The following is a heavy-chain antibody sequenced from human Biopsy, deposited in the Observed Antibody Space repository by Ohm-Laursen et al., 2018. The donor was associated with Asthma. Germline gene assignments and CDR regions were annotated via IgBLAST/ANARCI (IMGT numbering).Heavy chain of an antibody. Sequence: SLRLSCSASGFTFSNYGMHWVRQAPGKGLDWVAVISFDGSNKNYTDSVKGRFTISRDNSRNTLHPQMNSLRAEDTAVYFCAKEVFPGWELRRGPDSWGQGTLVAVSS. CDR2: ISFDGSNK. J-gene: IGHJ4*02. V-gene: IGHV3-30*18. CDR3: AKEVFPGWELRRGPDS. D-gene: IGHD1-26*01. CDR1: GFTFSNYG.